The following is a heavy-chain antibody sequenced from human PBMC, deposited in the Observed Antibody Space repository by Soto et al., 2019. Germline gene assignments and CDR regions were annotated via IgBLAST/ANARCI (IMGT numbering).Heavy chain of an antibody. CDR1: GFAFSNYA. CDR2: ISSNGGST. CDR3: VKDRYVDY. Sequence: RSLRLSCSVFGFAFSNYAMHWVRQAPGKGLQYVSSISSNGGSTYYADSVQGRFTISRDNSRNTLYLQMSSLRLEDTAVYYCVKDRYVDYWGQGTLVTVSS. J-gene: IGHJ4*02. V-gene: IGHV3-64D*06.